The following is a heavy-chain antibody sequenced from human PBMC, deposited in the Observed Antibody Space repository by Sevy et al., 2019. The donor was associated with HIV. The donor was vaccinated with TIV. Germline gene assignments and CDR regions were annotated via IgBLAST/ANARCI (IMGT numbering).Heavy chain of an antibody. CDR2: IYYSGST. Sequence: SETLSLTCTVSGGSISSGDYYWSWIRQPPGKGLEWIGYIYYSGSTYYNPSLKSRVTISVDTSKNQFSLKLSSVTAADTAVYYCARGRNDSSGYYPPRFDYWGQGTLVTVSS. CDR3: ARGRNDSSGYYPPRFDY. V-gene: IGHV4-30-4*01. J-gene: IGHJ4*02. D-gene: IGHD3-22*01. CDR1: GGSISSGDYY.